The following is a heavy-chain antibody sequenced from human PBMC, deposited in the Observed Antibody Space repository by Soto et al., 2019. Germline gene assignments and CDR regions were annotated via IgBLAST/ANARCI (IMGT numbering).Heavy chain of an antibody. CDR3: ATSLSGYYYNY. V-gene: IGHV3-48*03. CDR2: IHTSGGTI. J-gene: IGHJ4*02. CDR1: GFTFSSYE. D-gene: IGHD3-22*01. Sequence: EVPLVESGGDSVQPGGSLRLSCVASGFTFSSYEMMWVRQAPGKGLEWVSFIHTSGGTIYYADSVKGRFSISRDNAQNSLYLQMNSLRADDTAVYYCATSLSGYYYNYWGQGTLVTVSS.